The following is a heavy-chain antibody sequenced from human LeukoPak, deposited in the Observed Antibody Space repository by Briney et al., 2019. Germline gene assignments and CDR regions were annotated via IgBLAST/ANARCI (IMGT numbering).Heavy chain of an antibody. Sequence: SGTLSLTCAVSGVSISSSTWWSWVRQPPGKGLEWIGEIYHSGSTNYNPSLKSRVTISVDKSKNQFSLRLTSVTAADTAVHYCARYGSGTYQYYFDCWGQGTPVTVSS. CDR3: ARYGSGTYQYYFDC. CDR1: GVSISSSTW. J-gene: IGHJ4*02. V-gene: IGHV4-4*02. D-gene: IGHD3-10*01. CDR2: IYHSGST.